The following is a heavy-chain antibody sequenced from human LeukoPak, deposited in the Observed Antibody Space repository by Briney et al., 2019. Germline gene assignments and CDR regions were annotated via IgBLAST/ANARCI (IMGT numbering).Heavy chain of an antibody. CDR1: GYNFSGHY. CDR2: IKPSDGDT. Sequence: GASVKVSCKASGYNFSGHYMHWVRQAPGQGLEWMGWIKPSDGDTNYAQNFQGRATMTRDTSISTAYMELSSLRSDDTAVYYCASPPLSSAMYYAHWGQGTLVTVSS. D-gene: IGHD1-26*01. CDR3: ASPPLSSAMYYAH. V-gene: IGHV1-2*02. J-gene: IGHJ4*02.